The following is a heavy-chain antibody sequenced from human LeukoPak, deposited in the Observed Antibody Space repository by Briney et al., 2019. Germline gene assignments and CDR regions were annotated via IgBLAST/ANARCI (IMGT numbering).Heavy chain of an antibody. D-gene: IGHD3-16*02. CDR3: AKDLSGSPY. CDR2: ISYDGSNK. V-gene: IGHV3-30*18. J-gene: IGHJ4*02. CDR1: GFTFSSYG. Sequence: GRSLRLSCAASGFTFSSYGMHWVRQAPGKGLEWVAVISYDGSNKYYADSVKGRFTFSRDNSKNTLYLQMNSLRAEDTAVYYCAKDLSGSPYWGQGTLVTVSS.